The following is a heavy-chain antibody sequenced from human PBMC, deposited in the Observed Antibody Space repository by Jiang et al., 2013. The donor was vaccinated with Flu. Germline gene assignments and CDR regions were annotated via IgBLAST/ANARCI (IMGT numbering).Heavy chain of an antibody. CDR2: TYYRSKWYN. J-gene: IGHJ6*02. Sequence: QTLSLTCGISGYRVSSNSATWNWIRQSPSRGLEWLGRTYYRSKWYNDYAVSVKSRITIDPDTSKNQFSLRLNSVTPEDTAVYYCARGGDNYYYSGMDVWGQGTTVTVSS. V-gene: IGHV6-1*01. D-gene: IGHD2-21*02. CDR3: ARGGDNYYYSGMDV. CDR1: GYRVSSNSAT.